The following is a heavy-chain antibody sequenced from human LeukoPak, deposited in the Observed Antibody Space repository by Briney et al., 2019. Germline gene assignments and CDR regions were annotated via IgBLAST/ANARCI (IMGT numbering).Heavy chain of an antibody. CDR3: AKDARRTSGWYFFDY. D-gene: IGHD6-19*01. J-gene: IGHJ4*02. Sequence: GGSLRLSCAASGFAFSSQAMGWVRQAPGKGLEWVSVISDSGSITYYADSVRGRFTISRDNSKNTLFLQMSSLRAEDTAVYYCAKDARRTSGWYFFDYWGRGTLVTVSS. V-gene: IGHV3-23*01. CDR2: ISDSGSIT. CDR1: GFAFSSQA.